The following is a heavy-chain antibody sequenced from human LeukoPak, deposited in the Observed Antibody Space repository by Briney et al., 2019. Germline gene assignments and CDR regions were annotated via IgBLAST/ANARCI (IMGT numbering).Heavy chain of an antibody. J-gene: IGHJ3*02. V-gene: IGHV4-59*08. Sequence: SETLSLTCTVSGGSISSYYWSWIRQPPGKGLEWIAFIYYTGSAHYNPSLKSRVTISVDTSKNQFSLKLSAVTAADTAVYYCARLGDAFDIWGQGTMVTVSS. CDR1: GGSISSYY. CDR3: ARLGDAFDI. CDR2: IYYTGSA.